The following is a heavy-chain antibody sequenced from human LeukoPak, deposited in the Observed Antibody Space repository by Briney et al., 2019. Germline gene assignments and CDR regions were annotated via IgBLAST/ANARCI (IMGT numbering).Heavy chain of an antibody. CDR3: AKEIDTLGTNAFDI. Sequence: PGGSLRLSCAAAGFSFDDYPMHWVRQAQGKGLEWVSLINEDGGKTFYADSVRGRFTISRDNSKNSLYLQMNSLRTEDTALYYCAKEIDTLGTNAFDIWGQGTIVTVSS. D-gene: IGHD2-15*01. J-gene: IGHJ3*02. CDR1: GFSFDDYP. CDR2: INEDGGKT. V-gene: IGHV3-43*02.